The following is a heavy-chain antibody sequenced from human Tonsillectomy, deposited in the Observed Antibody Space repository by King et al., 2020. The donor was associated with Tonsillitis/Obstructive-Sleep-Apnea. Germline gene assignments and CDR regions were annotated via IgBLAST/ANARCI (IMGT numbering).Heavy chain of an antibody. CDR1: GFTFSSYG. D-gene: IGHD4-23*01. V-gene: IGHV3-30*18. CDR3: AKPYCGGKYYYYYGMDV. J-gene: IGHJ6*02. Sequence: VQLVESGGGVVQPGRSLRLSCEVSGFTFSSYGMHWVRQAPGKGLEWLAVISYDGSNRYYADSVKGRFTISRDNSKNTLYLQMNSLRAEDTAVYYCAKPYCGGKYYYYYGMDVWGQGTTVTVSS. CDR2: ISYDGSNR.